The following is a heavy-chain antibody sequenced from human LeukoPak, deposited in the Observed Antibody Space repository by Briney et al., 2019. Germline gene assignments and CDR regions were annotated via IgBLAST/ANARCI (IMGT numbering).Heavy chain of an antibody. J-gene: IGHJ4*02. V-gene: IGHV3-7*01. CDR3: ARVTFWGYCSSTSCYLDY. CDR1: GFTFSSYW. D-gene: IGHD2-2*01. CDR2: TKQDGSEK. Sequence: GGSLRLSCAASGFTFSSYWMSWVRQAPGKGLEWVANTKQDGSEKYYVDSVKGRFTISRDNAKNSLYLQMNSLRAEDTAVYYCARVTFWGYCSSTSCYLDYWGQGTGVTVFS.